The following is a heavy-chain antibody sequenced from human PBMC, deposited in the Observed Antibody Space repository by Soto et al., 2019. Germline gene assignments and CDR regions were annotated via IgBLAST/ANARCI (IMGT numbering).Heavy chain of an antibody. D-gene: IGHD3-22*01. CDR2: ISYDGSNK. J-gene: IGHJ4*02. CDR3: ARAPFLVVIPYYFDY. Sequence: PGGSLRLSCAASGFTFSSYAMHWVRQAPGKGLEWVAVISYDGSNKYYADSVKGRFTISRDNSKNTLYLQMNSLRAEDTAVYYCARAPFLVVIPYYFDYWGQGTLVTVSS. CDR1: GFTFSSYA. V-gene: IGHV3-30-3*01.